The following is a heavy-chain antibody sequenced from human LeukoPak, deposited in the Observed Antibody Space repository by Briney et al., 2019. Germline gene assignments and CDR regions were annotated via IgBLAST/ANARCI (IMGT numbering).Heavy chain of an antibody. V-gene: IGHV1-69*04. Sequence: SVKVSCKASGGTFSSYAISWVRQAPGQGLEWMGRIIPILGIANYAQKFQGRVTITADKSTSTAYMELSSLRSEDTAVYYCARGLAYYYYGMDVWGQGTLVTVSS. CDR1: GGTFSSYA. J-gene: IGHJ6*02. CDR3: ARGLAYYYYGMDV. CDR2: IIPILGIA.